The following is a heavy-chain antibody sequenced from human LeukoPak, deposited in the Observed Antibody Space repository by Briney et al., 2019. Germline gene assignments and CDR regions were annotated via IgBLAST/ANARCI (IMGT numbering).Heavy chain of an antibody. CDR3: ARGLGSSWYGGEVDY. CDR2: IYYSGST. Sequence: SETLSLTCTVSGGSISSSSYYWGWIRQPPGKGLEWIGSIYYSGSTYYNPSLKSRVTISVDTSKNQFSLKLSSVTAADTAVYYCARGLGSSWYGGEVDYWGQGALVTVSS. D-gene: IGHD6-13*01. CDR1: GGSISSSSYY. J-gene: IGHJ4*02. V-gene: IGHV4-39*07.